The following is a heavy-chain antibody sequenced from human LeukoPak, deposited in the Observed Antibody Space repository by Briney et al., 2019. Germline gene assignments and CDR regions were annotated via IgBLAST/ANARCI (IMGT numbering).Heavy chain of an antibody. CDR1: GYTFTSYG. J-gene: IGHJ4*02. Sequence: GASVKVSCKASGYTFTSYGISWVRQAPGQGLEWMGWIRAYNGNTNYAQKLQGRVTMTTDTSTSTAYMELRSLRSDDTAVYYCARARGYCSGGSCYADYWGREPWSPSPQ. CDR2: IRAYNGNT. D-gene: IGHD2-15*01. CDR3: ARARGYCSGGSCYADY. V-gene: IGHV1-18*01.